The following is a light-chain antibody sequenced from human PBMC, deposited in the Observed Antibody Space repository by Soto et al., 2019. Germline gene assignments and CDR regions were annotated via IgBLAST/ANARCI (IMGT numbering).Light chain of an antibody. V-gene: IGKV3-20*01. CDR1: QSISNSK. J-gene: IGKJ1*01. Sequence: EIVLTQSPGTLSLSPGERATLSCRASQSISNSKLAWYQHKAGQAPRLVIYGASGRATGIPNRFSGSGSGTDFTFTITRLEPDXFAVYYCQVFDGSIWTFGQGTKVEIK. CDR2: GAS. CDR3: QVFDGSIWT.